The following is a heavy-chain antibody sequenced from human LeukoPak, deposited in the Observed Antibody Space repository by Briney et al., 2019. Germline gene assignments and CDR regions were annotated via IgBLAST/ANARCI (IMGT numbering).Heavy chain of an antibody. J-gene: IGHJ4*02. Sequence: EASVKVSCKASGYSFTDHYLHWLRQPPGQELEWMAWIHPKTGVTNNAERFQGRLSLTRDTSISTLYMELNSLTSDDTAVYYCARDHNWGPDYWGQGTLVSVSS. V-gene: IGHV1-2*02. D-gene: IGHD7-27*01. CDR3: ARDHNWGPDY. CDR1: GYSFTDHY. CDR2: IHPKTGVT.